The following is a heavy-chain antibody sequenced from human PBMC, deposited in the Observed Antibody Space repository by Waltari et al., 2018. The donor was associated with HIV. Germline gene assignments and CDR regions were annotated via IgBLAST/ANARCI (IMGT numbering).Heavy chain of an antibody. J-gene: IGHJ4*02. CDR2: SIPIFGTA. CDR1: GGTFSSYA. CDR3: ARESGYDRTYYFDY. D-gene: IGHD5-12*01. V-gene: IGHV1-69*06. Sequence: QVQLVQSGAEVKKPGSSVKVSCKASGGTFSSYAISWVRQAPGQGLEWMGGSIPIFGTANYAQKFQGRVTITADKSTSTAYMELSSLRSEDTAVYYCARESGYDRTYYFDYWGQGTLVTVSS.